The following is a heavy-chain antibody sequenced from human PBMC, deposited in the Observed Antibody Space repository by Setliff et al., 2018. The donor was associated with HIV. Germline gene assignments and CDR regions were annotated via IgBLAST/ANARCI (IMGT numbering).Heavy chain of an antibody. CDR2: LSGSGGST. CDR1: GFTFSNYA. V-gene: IGHV3-23*01. J-gene: IGHJ1*01. CDR3: AQAQTSVSGSYYQYLQH. D-gene: IGHD3-10*01. Sequence: PGGSLRLSCAASGFTFSNYAMTWVRQAPGKGLEWVSSLSGSGGSTYYADSVKGRFTISRDNSKNTLNLRMNSLRAEDTAVYYCAQAQTSVSGSYYQYLQHWGQGTLVTVSS.